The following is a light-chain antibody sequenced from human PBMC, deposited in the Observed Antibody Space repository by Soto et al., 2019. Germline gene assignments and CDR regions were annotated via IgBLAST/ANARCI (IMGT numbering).Light chain of an antibody. CDR1: SSDVGGYNY. J-gene: IGLJ2*01. CDR3: SSYTGGITVL. Sequence: QSALTQPASVSGSPGQSITISCTGTSSDVGGYNYVSWYQHHPGKVPKLIIYDVSNRPSGVSNCFSGSKSGNTPSLTISGLQAQYVGDYYWSSYTGGITVLFGGGTTLTVL. CDR2: DVS. V-gene: IGLV2-14*03.